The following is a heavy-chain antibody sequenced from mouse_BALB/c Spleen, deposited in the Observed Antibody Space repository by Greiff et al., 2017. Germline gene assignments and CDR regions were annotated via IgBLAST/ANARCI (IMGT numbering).Heavy chain of an antibody. J-gene: IGHJ3*01. CDR2: ISDGGSYT. CDR1: GFTFSDYY. Sequence: EVQGVESGGGLVKPGGSLKLSCAASGFTFSDYYMYWVRQTPEKRLEWVATISDGGSYTYYPDSVKGRFTISRDNAKNNLYLQMSSLKSEDTAMYYCASIFGAYWGQGTLVTVSA. D-gene: IGHD3-1*01. CDR3: ASIFGAY. V-gene: IGHV5-4*02.